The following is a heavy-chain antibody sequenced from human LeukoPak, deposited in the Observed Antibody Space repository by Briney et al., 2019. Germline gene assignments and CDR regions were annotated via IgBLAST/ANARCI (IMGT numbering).Heavy chain of an antibody. CDR1: GGSISSYY. V-gene: IGHV4-59*01. CDR3: ARGPRGYYDSSAYYGYFQH. J-gene: IGHJ1*01. D-gene: IGHD3-22*01. Sequence: SETLSLTCTVSGGSISSYYWSWIRQPPGKGLEWIGYIYYSGSTNYNPSLKSRVTISVDTSKNQFSLKLSSVTAADTAVYYCARGPRGYYDSSAYYGYFQHWGQGTLVTVSS. CDR2: IYYSGST.